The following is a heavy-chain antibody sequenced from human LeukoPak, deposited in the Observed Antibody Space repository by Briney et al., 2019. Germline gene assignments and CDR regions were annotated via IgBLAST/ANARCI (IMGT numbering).Heavy chain of an antibody. CDR2: ISGSGGST. V-gene: IGHV3-23*01. J-gene: IGHJ4*02. CDR3: AKDLGGSGSYYDYYFDY. CDR1: GFTFSSYA. Sequence: GGSLRLSCAASGFTFSSYAMSWVRQAPGKGLEWVSAISGSGGSTYYADSVKGRFAISRDNSKNTLYLQMNSLRAEDTAVYYCAKDLGGSGSYYDYYFDYWGQGTLVTVSS. D-gene: IGHD3-10*01.